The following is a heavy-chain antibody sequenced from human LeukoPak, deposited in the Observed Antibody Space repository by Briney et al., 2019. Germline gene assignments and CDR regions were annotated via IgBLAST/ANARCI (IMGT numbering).Heavy chain of an antibody. J-gene: IGHJ6*03. Sequence: GGSLRLSCAASGFTFSNYHMNWVRQAPGKGLEWVSSISSSSSYIYYADSVKGRFTISRDNAKNSLYLQMNSLRAEDTAVYYCARCAMVRGIKMYYYYYYMDVWGKGTTVTISS. CDR1: GFTFSNYH. V-gene: IGHV3-21*04. CDR3: ARCAMVRGIKMYYYYYYMDV. CDR2: ISSSSSYI. D-gene: IGHD3-10*01.